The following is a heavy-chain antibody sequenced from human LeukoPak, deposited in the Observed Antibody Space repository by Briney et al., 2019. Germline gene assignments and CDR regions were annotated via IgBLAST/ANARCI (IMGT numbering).Heavy chain of an antibody. J-gene: IGHJ4*02. CDR2: ITDGGGSI. V-gene: IGHV3-23*01. CDR1: GFTFSSYG. Sequence: GGSLRLSCAASGFTFSSYGMSWVRQAPGKGLDWVSGITDGGGSIYYADSVKGRFTISRDNSKNTLYLQMNSLRAEDTAVYYCARDSLTMIVGRQKRGLDYWGQGTLVTVSS. D-gene: IGHD3-22*01. CDR3: ARDSLTMIVGRQKRGLDY.